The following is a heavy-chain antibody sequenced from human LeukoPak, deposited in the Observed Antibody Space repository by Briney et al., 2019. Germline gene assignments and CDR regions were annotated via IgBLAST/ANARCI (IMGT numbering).Heavy chain of an antibody. J-gene: IGHJ5*02. CDR1: GGSISSYY. Sequence: SETLSLTCTVSGGSISSYYWSWIRQPPGKGLEWIGEINHSGSTNYNPSLKSRVTISVDTSKNQFSLKLNSVTAADTAVYYCARTTEDCSSTSCYQYWFDPWGQGTLVTVSS. V-gene: IGHV4-34*01. D-gene: IGHD2-2*01. CDR2: INHSGST. CDR3: ARTTEDCSSTSCYQYWFDP.